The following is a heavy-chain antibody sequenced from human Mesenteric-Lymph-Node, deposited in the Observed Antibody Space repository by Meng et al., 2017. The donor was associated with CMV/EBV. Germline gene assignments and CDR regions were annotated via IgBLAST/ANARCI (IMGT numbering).Heavy chain of an antibody. CDR1: GGSINTGGNF. CDR3: ARARVAARHYYYYYGMDV. CDR2: INHSGST. J-gene: IGHJ6*02. V-gene: IGHV4-39*07. Sequence: SETLSLTCTVSGGSINTGGNFWGWIRQPPGKGLEWIGEINHSGSTNYNPSLKGRVTISVDTSKNQFSLKLSSVTAADTAVYYCARARVAARHYYYYYGMDVWGQGTTVTVSS. D-gene: IGHD6-6*01.